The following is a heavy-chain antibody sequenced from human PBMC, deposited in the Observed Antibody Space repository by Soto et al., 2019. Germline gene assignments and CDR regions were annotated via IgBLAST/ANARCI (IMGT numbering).Heavy chain of an antibody. CDR3: AKTMLGWFWRHTTFDY. CDR2: ISGSGGST. D-gene: IGHD3-10*01. CDR1: GFTFSSYA. Sequence: EVQLLESGGGLVQPGGSLRLSCAASGFTFSSYAMSWVRQAPGKGLEWVSAISGSGGSTYYADSVKGRFTISRDNSKNTLYLQMNSLRAEDTAVYYCAKTMLGWFWRHTTFDYWGQGTLVTVSS. V-gene: IGHV3-23*01. J-gene: IGHJ4*02.